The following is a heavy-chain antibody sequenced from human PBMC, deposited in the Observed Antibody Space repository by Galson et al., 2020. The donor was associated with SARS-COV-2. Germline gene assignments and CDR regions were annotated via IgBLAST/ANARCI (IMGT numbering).Heavy chain of an antibody. D-gene: IGHD6-19*01. CDR3: ARDGQTSSGWAFDY. J-gene: IGHJ4*02. V-gene: IGHV3-33*01. CDR2: IFFDGSDK. Sequence: GESLKISCAASGFTFSSHAMHWVRQAPGKGLEWVAQIFFDGSDKYYGDSVKGRFTISRDSSKNTVYLQMKNLRADDTAVYYCARDGQTSSGWAFDYWGQGTLVTVSS. CDR1: GFTFSSHA.